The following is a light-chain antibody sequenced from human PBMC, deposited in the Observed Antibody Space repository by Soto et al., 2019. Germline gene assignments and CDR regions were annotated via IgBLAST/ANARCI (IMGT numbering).Light chain of an antibody. Sequence: DVVMTQSPLSLPVTPGEPASISCRSSQSLLNSNGYNYLDWYLQKPGQSPQLLIYLGSYRASGXPXRXXGSGPGTHFTLKISRAETADVVGYHCMLALQTPMSTFGQRTKLEIK. CDR2: LGS. CDR3: MLALQTPMST. V-gene: IGKV2-28*01. J-gene: IGKJ2*01. CDR1: QSLLNSNGYNY.